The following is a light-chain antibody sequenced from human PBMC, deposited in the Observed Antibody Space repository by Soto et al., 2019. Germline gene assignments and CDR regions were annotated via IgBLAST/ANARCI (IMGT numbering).Light chain of an antibody. CDR3: SSYTNTNTLV. V-gene: IGLV2-14*01. CDR2: DVN. J-gene: IGLJ2*01. Sequence: QSALIQPASVSGSPGQSITISCTGTTSDVAGYNHVSWFQQHPGKVPKLMIYDVNNRPSGVSNRFSGSKSGNTASLTISGLQAEDEADYYCSSYTNTNTLVFGGGTKLTVL. CDR1: TSDVAGYNH.